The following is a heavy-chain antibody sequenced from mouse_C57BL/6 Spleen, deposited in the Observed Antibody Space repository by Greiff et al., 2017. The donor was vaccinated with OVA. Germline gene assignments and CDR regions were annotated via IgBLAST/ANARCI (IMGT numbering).Heavy chain of an antibody. CDR3: AREGGISDWYFDV. CDR2: ISYDGSN. J-gene: IGHJ1*03. V-gene: IGHV3-6*01. Sequence: ESGPGLVKPSQSLSLTCSVTGYSITSGYYWNWIRQFPGNKLEWMGYISYDGSNNYNPSLKNRISITRDTSKNQFFLKLNSVTTEDTATYYCAREGGISDWYFDVWGTGTTVTVSS. CDR1: GYSITSGYY. D-gene: IGHD3-1*01.